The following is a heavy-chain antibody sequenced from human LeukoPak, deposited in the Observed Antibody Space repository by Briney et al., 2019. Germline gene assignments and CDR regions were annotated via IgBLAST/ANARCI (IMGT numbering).Heavy chain of an antibody. V-gene: IGHV3-74*01. CDR1: GFTFSNYW. CDR2: IDGDRSST. CDR3: ARDLAYSSDY. D-gene: IGHD5-18*01. J-gene: IGHJ4*02. Sequence: GGSLRLSCAASGFTFSNYWMHWVRQAPGKGLVWVSRIDGDRSSTTYADSVKGRFTISRDNAKNTLFLQMNNLRAEDTAVYYCARDLAYSSDYWGQGTLVTVSS.